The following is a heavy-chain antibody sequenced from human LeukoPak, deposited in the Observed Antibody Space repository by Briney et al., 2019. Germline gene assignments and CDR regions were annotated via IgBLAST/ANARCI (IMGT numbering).Heavy chain of an antibody. Sequence: GGSLRLSCAASGFTFSSYGMSWVRQAPGKGLEWVSAITGSGGTTYYADSVKGRFTISRDNSKNTLYMQMNSLRAEDTAVYYCAKEIVGATHFDYWGQGTLVTVSS. J-gene: IGHJ4*02. CDR2: ITGSGGTT. CDR1: GFTFSSYG. V-gene: IGHV3-23*01. CDR3: AKEIVGATHFDY. D-gene: IGHD1-26*01.